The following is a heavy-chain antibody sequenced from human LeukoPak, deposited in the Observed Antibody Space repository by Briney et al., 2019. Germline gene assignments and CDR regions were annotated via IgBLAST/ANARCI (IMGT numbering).Heavy chain of an antibody. V-gene: IGHV1-18*01. Sequence: ASVRVSCKASGYTFTSYGISWVRQAPGQGLEWMGWISAYNGNTNYAQKLQGRVTMTTDTSTSTAYMELRSLRSDDTAVYYCARQGYCSSTSCPRTMDVWGKGTTVTVSS. CDR2: ISAYNGNT. J-gene: IGHJ6*04. CDR1: GYTFTSYG. D-gene: IGHD2-2*01. CDR3: ARQGYCSSTSCPRTMDV.